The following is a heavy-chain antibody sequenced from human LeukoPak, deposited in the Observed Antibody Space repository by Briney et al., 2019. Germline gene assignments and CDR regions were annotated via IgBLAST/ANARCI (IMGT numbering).Heavy chain of an antibody. CDR3: ARETPDSSGWD. CDR2: IKQDGSHK. Sequence: PRGSLRLSCAASGFRLSTYWMSWVRQAPGKGLEWVANIKQDGSHKNYVDSVKGRFTISRDNAKDSLYLQMNSLRVEDTAIYYCARETPDSSGWDWGQGTLVTVSS. V-gene: IGHV3-7*01. D-gene: IGHD6-19*01. J-gene: IGHJ4*02. CDR1: GFRLSTYW.